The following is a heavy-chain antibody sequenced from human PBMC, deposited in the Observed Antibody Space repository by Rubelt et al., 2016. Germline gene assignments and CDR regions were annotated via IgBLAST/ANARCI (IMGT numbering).Heavy chain of an antibody. CDR1: GGAISSGGYS. D-gene: IGHD6-13*01. Sequence: QVQLQESGPGLVKPSQTLSLTCAVSGGAISSGGYSWSWLRQPPGQDLEWIGYVYNSGGTSYNPSLKSRVTMSVHTYKDQVSPGLGSGNAAETAVYFCARHTSAPGKNFPRWVDFWGQGTLVTVSS. V-gene: IGHV4-30-4*07. CDR3: ARHTSAPGKNFPRWVDF. CDR2: VYNSGGT. J-gene: IGHJ4*02.